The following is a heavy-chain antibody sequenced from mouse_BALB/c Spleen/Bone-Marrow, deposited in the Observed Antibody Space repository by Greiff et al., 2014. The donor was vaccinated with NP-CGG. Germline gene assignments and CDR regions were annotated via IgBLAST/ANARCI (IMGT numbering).Heavy chain of an antibody. CDR1: GYTFTSYY. D-gene: IGHD2-3*01. V-gene: IGHV1S56*01. CDR2: IYPGNVNT. J-gene: IGHJ1*01. CDR3: ASYDGSYFDV. Sequence: VQLQQSGPELVKPGASVRISCKASGYTFTSYYIHWVKQRPGQGLEWIGWIYPGNVNTKYNEKFKGKATPTADKSSSTAYMQLSSLTSEDSAVYFCASYDGSYFDVWGAGTTVTVSS.